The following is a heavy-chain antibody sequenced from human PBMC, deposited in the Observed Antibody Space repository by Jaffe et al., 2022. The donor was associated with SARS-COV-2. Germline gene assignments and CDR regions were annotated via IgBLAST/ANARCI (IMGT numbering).Heavy chain of an antibody. Sequence: EVQLVESGGGLVQPGGSLRISCSASGFTFSNSAMQWVRQAPGKGLEFVSHVTSDGGNTYNADSVKGRFTTSRDNSRNTLYLQMSSLRPDDTAVYYCVKEMRDWGQGTLVTVSS. J-gene: IGHJ4*02. V-gene: IGHV3-64D*09. CDR3: VKEMRD. CDR2: VTSDGGNT. CDR1: GFTFSNSA.